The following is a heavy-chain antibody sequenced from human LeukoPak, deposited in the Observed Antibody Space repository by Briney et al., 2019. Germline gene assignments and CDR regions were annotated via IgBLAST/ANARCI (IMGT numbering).Heavy chain of an antibody. CDR1: GYTFTSYY. J-gene: IGHJ4*02. CDR3: AAYHSHYYGSGSFHY. D-gene: IGHD3-10*01. CDR2: IIPIFGTA. Sequence: SVKVSCKASGYTFTSYYIHWVRQAPGQGLEWMGGIIPIFGTANYAQKFQGRVTITADESTSIAYMELSSLRSEDTAVYYCAAYHSHYYGSGSFHYWGQGTLVTVSS. V-gene: IGHV1-69*13.